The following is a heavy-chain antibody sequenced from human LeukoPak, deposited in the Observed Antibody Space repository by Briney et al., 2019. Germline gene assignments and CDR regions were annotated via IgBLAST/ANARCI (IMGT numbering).Heavy chain of an antibody. CDR2: INHSGST. Sequence: SETLSLTCAVYGGSFSGYYWSWIRQPPGKGLECIGEINHSGSTNYNPSLKSRVTISVDTSKNQFSLKLSSVTAADTAVYYCARRRGIVVAMLSSTGSYYFDYWGQGTRVTVSS. CDR1: GGSFSGYY. D-gene: IGHD3-22*01. V-gene: IGHV4-34*01. J-gene: IGHJ4*02. CDR3: ARRRGIVVAMLSSTGSYYFDY.